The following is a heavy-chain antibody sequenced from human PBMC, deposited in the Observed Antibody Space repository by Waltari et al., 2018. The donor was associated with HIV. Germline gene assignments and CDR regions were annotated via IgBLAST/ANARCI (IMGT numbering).Heavy chain of an antibody. CDR1: GGSFSGYY. CDR2: INHSGST. J-gene: IGHJ6*02. CDR3: AAYSSGWYYSGMDV. V-gene: IGHV4-34*01. D-gene: IGHD6-19*01. Sequence: QVQLQQWGAGLLKPSATLSLTCAVYGGSFSGYYWSWIRQPPGKGLEWIGEINHSGSTNYNPSLKSRVTISVDTSKNQFSLKLSSVTAADTAVYYCAAYSSGWYYSGMDVWGQGTTVTVSS.